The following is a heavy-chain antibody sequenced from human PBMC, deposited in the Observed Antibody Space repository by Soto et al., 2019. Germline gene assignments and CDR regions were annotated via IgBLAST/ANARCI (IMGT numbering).Heavy chain of an antibody. Sequence: QVQLQESGPGLVKPSETLSLTCTVSGGSISSYYWSWIRQPPGKGLEWIGYIFYSGGTNYNPSLKRRVTISLDTSKNQFSLKLSSVTAADTALYSCARDRNWKGFYGMDVWGQGTTVTVSS. D-gene: IGHD1-1*01. J-gene: IGHJ6*02. CDR3: ARDRNWKGFYGMDV. CDR2: IFYSGGT. V-gene: IGHV4-59*01. CDR1: GGSISSYY.